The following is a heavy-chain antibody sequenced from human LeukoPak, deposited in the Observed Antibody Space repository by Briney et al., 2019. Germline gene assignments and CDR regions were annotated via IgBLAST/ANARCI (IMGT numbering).Heavy chain of an antibody. Sequence: ASVKVSCKSSGYTFTDFLMRWVRQAPGQGLEWMGWINPNSGGTNYAQNFQGRVTMTRDTSISTAYMELSRLRSDDTAVYYCAGAPRYGGWGFDSWGQGTLVTVSS. CDR2: INPNSGGT. CDR3: AGAPRYGGWGFDS. V-gene: IGHV1-2*02. CDR1: GYTFTDFL. D-gene: IGHD4/OR15-4a*01. J-gene: IGHJ4*02.